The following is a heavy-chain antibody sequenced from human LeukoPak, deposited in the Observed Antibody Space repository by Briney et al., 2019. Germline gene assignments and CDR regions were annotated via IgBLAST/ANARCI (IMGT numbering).Heavy chain of an antibody. CDR2: IYYSGST. V-gene: IGHV4-59*01. CDR3: ARDRYGDYPDAFDI. J-gene: IGHJ3*02. D-gene: IGHD4-17*01. CDR1: GGSISSYY. Sequence: SETLSLTCTVSGGSISSYYWSWIRQPPGKGLEGIGDIYYSGSTNYNPSLKSRVTISVDTSKNQFSLKLSSVTAADTAVYYCARDRYGDYPDAFDIWGQGTMVTVSS.